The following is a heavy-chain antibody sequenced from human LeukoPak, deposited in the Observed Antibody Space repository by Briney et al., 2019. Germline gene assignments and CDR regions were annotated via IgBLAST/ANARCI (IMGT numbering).Heavy chain of an antibody. V-gene: IGHV3-21*01. CDR3: ARDLYDSGSSPLDY. J-gene: IGHJ4*02. CDR1: GFTFSSYS. Sequence: PGGSLRLSCAASGFTFSSYSMNWVRQAPGKGLEWVSSISSRSSSSYTSSADSLQGRFTISRDDAKNSLYLQINSLRAEDTAVYYCARDLYDSGSSPLDYWGQGILVTVSS. D-gene: IGHD3-10*01. CDR2: ISSRSSSSYT.